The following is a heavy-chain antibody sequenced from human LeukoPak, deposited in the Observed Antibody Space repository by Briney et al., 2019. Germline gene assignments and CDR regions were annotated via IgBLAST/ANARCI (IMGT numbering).Heavy chain of an antibody. CDR1: GGSISSGGYY. V-gene: IGHV4-31*03. Sequence: PSQTLPLTCTVSGGSISSGGYYWSWIRQHPGKGLEWIGYIYYSGSTYYNPSLKSRVTISVDTSKNQFSLKLSSVTAADTAVYYCARKAVAGTLYLQHWGQGTLVTVSS. CDR2: IYYSGST. CDR3: ARKAVAGTLYLQH. J-gene: IGHJ1*01. D-gene: IGHD6-19*01.